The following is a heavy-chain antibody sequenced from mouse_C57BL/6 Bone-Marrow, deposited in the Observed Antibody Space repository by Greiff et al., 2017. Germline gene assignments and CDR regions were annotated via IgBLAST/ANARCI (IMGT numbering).Heavy chain of an antibody. CDR1: GFTFTDYY. V-gene: IGHV7-3*01. Sequence: EVQGVESGGGLVQPGGSLSLSCAASGFTFTDYYMSWVRQPPGKALEWLGFIRNKANGYTTEYSASVKGRFTISRDNSQSILYLQMNALRAEDSATYYCARWGLRRYYFDYWGQGTTLTVSS. CDR3: ARWGLRRYYFDY. J-gene: IGHJ2*01. D-gene: IGHD2-2*01. CDR2: IRNKANGYTT.